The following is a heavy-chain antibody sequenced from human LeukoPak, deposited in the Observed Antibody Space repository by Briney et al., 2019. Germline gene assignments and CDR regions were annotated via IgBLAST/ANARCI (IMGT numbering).Heavy chain of an antibody. CDR1: RITFGNYW. D-gene: IGHD6-19*01. CDR3: ARSSGWAKSLDY. CDR2: IHSDDITT. V-gene: IGHV3-74*01. Sequence: GGSLRLSCAASRITFGNYWMHWVRQAPGKGLVWVSRIHSDDITTNYADSVKGRFTIFRDIAKNTLSLQMNSLRADDTAVYYCARSSGWAKSLDYWGQGTLVTVSS. J-gene: IGHJ4*02.